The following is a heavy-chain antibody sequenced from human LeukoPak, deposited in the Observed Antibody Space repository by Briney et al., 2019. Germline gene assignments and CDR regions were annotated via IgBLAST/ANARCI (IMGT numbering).Heavy chain of an antibody. V-gene: IGHV4-34*01. Sequence: PSETLSLTCAVSGGSFSGHYWNWIRQPPGKGLGWIGEINHGGSTNYNPSLKSRVTISVDTSQNPFSLRLSSVTAADTAVYFCARKEGGELVNTRRWFDPWGQGTLVTVSS. D-gene: IGHD1-26*01. CDR3: ARKEGGELVNTRRWFDP. CDR2: INHGGST. J-gene: IGHJ5*02. CDR1: GGSFSGHY.